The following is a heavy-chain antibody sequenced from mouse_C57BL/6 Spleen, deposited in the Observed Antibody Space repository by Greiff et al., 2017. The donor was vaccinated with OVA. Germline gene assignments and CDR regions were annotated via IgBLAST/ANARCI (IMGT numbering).Heavy chain of an antibody. Sequence: VQLQESGAELVKPGASVKMSCKASGYTFTTYPIEWMKQNHGKSLEWIGNFHPYNDDTKYNEKFKGKATLTVEKSSSTVYLELSRLTSDDSAVYDCARRRALRECYFDYWGQGTTLTVSS. J-gene: IGHJ2*01. CDR3: ARRRALRECYFDY. CDR1: GYTFTTYP. CDR2: FHPYNDDT. V-gene: IGHV1-47*01. D-gene: IGHD1-1*01.